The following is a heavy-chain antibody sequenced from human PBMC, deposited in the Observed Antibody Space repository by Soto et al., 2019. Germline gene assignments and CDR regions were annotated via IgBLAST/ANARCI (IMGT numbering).Heavy chain of an antibody. V-gene: IGHV1-2*02. CDR2: INAKSGGT. D-gene: IGHD1-26*01. CDR3: ARDLAKGGGSAGFDY. Sequence: QVQLVQSGAEVKKPGASVNVSCKASGYTFTVYYMHWVRQAPGQGLEWMGWINAKSGGTMYPKKFQGRVTMTWDTSISTAYMALTRLRSDDTAVYYCARDLAKGGGSAGFDYWGQGTLVTVSS. J-gene: IGHJ4*02. CDR1: GYTFTVYY.